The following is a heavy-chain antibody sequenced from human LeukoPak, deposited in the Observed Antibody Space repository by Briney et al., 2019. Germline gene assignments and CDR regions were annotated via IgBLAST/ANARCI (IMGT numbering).Heavy chain of an antibody. CDR1: GFTFSNFA. D-gene: IGHD6-19*01. J-gene: IGHJ6*03. CDR2: IGTSGLRT. Sequence: GGSLRLSCAASGFTFSNFALSWVRQAPGKGLEWVSAIGTSGLRTLYADSVKGRFTVSRDNSRSTLFLQMNSLRAEDTAVYYCARDLSGIAVAGYYYYYYYMDVWGKGTTVTVSS. CDR3: ARDLSGIAVAGYYYYYYYMDV. V-gene: IGHV3-23*01.